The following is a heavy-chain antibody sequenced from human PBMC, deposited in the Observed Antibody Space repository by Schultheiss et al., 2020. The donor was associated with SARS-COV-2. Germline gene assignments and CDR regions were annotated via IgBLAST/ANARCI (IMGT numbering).Heavy chain of an antibody. CDR3: ARAVHCSGGSCLDY. D-gene: IGHD2-15*01. CDR2: ISYDGSNK. V-gene: IGHV3-30*03. Sequence: GESLKISCAASGFTFSSYGMHWVRQAPGKGLEWVAVISYDGSNKYYADSVKGRLTISRDNSKNTLYLQMNSLRAEDTAVYYCARAVHCSGGSCLDYWGQGTLVTVSS. J-gene: IGHJ4*02. CDR1: GFTFSSYG.